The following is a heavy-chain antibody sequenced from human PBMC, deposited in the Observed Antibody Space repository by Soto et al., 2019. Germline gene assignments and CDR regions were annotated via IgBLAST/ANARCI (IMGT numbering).Heavy chain of an antibody. V-gene: IGHV3-30-3*01. CDR1: GFTFSSYA. CDR3: GSLSCYYYGYAFDI. Sequence: QVQLVESGGGVVQPGRSLRLSCAASGFTFSSYAMHWVRQAPGKGLEWVAVISYDGSNKYYADSVKGRFTISRDNSKNTLYLQMNSLRAEDTAVYYCGSLSCYYYGYAFDIWGQGTMVTVSS. D-gene: IGHD3-22*01. J-gene: IGHJ3*02. CDR2: ISYDGSNK.